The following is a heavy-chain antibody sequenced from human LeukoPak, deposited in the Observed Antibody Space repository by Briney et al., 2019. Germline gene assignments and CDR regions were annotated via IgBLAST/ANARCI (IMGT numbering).Heavy chain of an antibody. Sequence: ASVKVSCKAFGYTFTSYGISWVRQAPGLGLEWMGWITTYNGNTNYAPSLQGRVTMTTDTSTSTAYMELRSLRSDDTAVYYCARDLTIVPLFWGQGTMVTVSS. D-gene: IGHD1-26*01. CDR2: ITTYNGNT. V-gene: IGHV1-18*01. CDR1: GYTFTSYG. J-gene: IGHJ3*01. CDR3: ARDLTIVPLF.